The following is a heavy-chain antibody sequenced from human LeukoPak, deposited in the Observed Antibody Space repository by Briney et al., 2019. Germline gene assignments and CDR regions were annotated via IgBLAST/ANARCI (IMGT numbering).Heavy chain of an antibody. V-gene: IGHV3-48*04. J-gene: IGHJ4*02. CDR1: GFTFSTYS. CDR3: ARTGIAAVGTSFDY. Sequence: PGGSLRLSCAASGFTFSTYSMIWVCQAPGKGLEWLSYITGSSSSIYYADSVKGRFTISRDNAKNSLYLEMNSLRAEDTAVYYCARTGIAAVGTSFDYWGQGTLVTVSS. CDR2: ITGSSSSI. D-gene: IGHD6-13*01.